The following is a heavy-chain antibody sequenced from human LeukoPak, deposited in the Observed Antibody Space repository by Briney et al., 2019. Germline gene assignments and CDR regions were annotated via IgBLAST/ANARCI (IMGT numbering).Heavy chain of an antibody. CDR2: ISYDGSNK. V-gene: IGHV3-30*18. J-gene: IGHJ5*02. D-gene: IGHD6-19*01. CDR3: AKDLSVAVAGNREDNWFDP. Sequence: GGSLRPSCAASGFTFSSYGMHWVRQAPGKGLEWVAVISYDGSNKYYADSVKGRFTISRDNSKNTLYLQMDSLRAEDTAVYYCAKDLSVAVAGNREDNWFDPWGQGTLVTVSS. CDR1: GFTFSSYG.